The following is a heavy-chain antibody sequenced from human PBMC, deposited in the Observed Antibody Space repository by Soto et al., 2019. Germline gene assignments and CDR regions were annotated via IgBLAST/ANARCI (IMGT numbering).Heavy chain of an antibody. Sequence: GSLRLSCAGSGFSFSDYYMSWIRQAPGKGLEWVSYISSSGSTIYYADSVKGRFTISRDNAKNSLYLQMKSLRAEDTAVYYCARVQRYYYYYGMDVWGQGTTVTVSS. V-gene: IGHV3-11*01. J-gene: IGHJ6*02. CDR2: ISSSGSTI. CDR3: ARVQRYYYYYGMDV. CDR1: GFSFSDYY.